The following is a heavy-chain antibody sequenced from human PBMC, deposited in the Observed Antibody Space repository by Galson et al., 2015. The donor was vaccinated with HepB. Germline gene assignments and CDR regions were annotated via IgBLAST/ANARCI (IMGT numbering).Heavy chain of an antibody. CDR1: GFTFSSYA. D-gene: IGHD6-19*01. J-gene: IGHJ4*02. CDR3: AKDLQQWLVPYYFDY. CDR2: ISGSGGST. V-gene: IGHV3-23*01. Sequence: SLRLSCAASGFTFSSYAMSWVRQAPGKGLEWVSAISGSGGSTYYADSVKGRFTISRDNSKNTLYLQMNSLRAEDTAVYYCAKDLQQWLVPYYFDYWGQGTLVTVSS.